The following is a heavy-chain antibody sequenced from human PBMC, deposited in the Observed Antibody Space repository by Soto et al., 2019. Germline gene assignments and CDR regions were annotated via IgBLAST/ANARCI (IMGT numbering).Heavy chain of an antibody. D-gene: IGHD6-13*01. Sequence: GESLRLSWAASGLTFSRDAMSWCRQPPGKRLEWVSAISGSGGSTYYADSVKCRFTISRDNSKNTLYLQMNSLRAEDTAVYYCAKDGSIAAAGNRYDYYYYMDVWTKGSTVTVS. CDR1: GLTFSRDA. J-gene: IGHJ6*03. V-gene: IGHV3-23*01. CDR2: ISGSGGST. CDR3: AKDGSIAAAGNRYDYYYYMDV.